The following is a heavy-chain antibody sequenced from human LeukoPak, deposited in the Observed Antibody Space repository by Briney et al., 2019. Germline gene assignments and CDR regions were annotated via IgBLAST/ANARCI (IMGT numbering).Heavy chain of an antibody. CDR2: IYPGDSDT. Sequence: GESLKISCKGSGYSFTYYWIGWVRQMPGKGLEWMGVIYPGDSDTRYSPSFQGQVTISADKSISTAYLQWSSLKASDTAMYYCARRAGDFWSGYYIGHNWFDPWGQGTLVTVPS. V-gene: IGHV5-51*01. CDR1: GYSFTYYW. D-gene: IGHD3-3*01. CDR3: ARRAGDFWSGYYIGHNWFDP. J-gene: IGHJ5*02.